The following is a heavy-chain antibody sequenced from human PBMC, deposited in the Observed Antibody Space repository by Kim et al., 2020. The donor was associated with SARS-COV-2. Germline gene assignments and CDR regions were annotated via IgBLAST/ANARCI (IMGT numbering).Heavy chain of an antibody. CDR3: VKLGMVIAARPGY. V-gene: IGHV3-64D*06. CDR2: ISSNGGST. D-gene: IGHD6-6*01. J-gene: IGHJ4*02. CDR1: GFTFSSYA. Sequence: GGSLRLSCSASGFTFSSYAMHWVRQAPGKGLEYVSAISSNGGSTYYADSVKGIFTISRDNSKNTLYLQMSSLRAEDTAVYYCVKLGMVIAARPGYWGQGTLVTVSS.